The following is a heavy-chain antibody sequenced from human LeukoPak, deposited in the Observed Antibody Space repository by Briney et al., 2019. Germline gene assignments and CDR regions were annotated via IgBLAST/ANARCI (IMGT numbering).Heavy chain of an antibody. Sequence: SETLSLTCTVSGGSISSSSYYWGWIRQPPGKGLEWIGSIYYSGSTNYNPSLKSRVTISVDTSKNQFSLKLSSVTAADTAVYYCARGIGYCTNGVCYTFDYWGQGTLVTVSS. D-gene: IGHD2-8*01. J-gene: IGHJ4*02. V-gene: IGHV4-39*07. CDR3: ARGIGYCTNGVCYTFDY. CDR1: GGSISSSSYY. CDR2: IYYSGST.